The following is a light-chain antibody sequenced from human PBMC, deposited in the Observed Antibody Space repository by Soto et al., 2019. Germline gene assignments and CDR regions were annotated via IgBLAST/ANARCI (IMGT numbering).Light chain of an antibody. CDR3: QQYYSIPLT. CDR1: QSITGSY. V-gene: IGKV3-20*01. Sequence: ENVLTQSPGTLSLSPGERATVSCRASQSITGSYLAWYQQTPGQAPRLLIYGASSRATGVPDRFSGSGSGTDFTLTISRQEPEDFAVYYCQQYYSIPLTFGGGTKVDIK. CDR2: GAS. J-gene: IGKJ4*01.